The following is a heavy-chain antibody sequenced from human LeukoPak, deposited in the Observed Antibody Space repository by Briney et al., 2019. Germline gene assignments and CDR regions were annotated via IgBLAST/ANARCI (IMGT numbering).Heavy chain of an antibody. V-gene: IGHV4-61*02. CDR2: IYTSGST. CDR1: GGSISSGSYY. J-gene: IGHJ4*02. CDR3: ARVIDVAAAGYFDS. D-gene: IGHD6-13*01. Sequence: SETLSLTCTVTGGSISSGSYYWSWIRQPAGKGLEWIGRIYTSGSTNYNPSLKSRVTMSVDTSKNQFSLKLSSVTAADTALYYCARVIDVAAAGYFDSWGQGTQVTVSS.